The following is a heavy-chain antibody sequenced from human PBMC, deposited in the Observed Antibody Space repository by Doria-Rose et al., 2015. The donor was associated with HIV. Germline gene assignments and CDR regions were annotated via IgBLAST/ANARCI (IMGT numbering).Heavy chain of an antibody. CDR2: ISWNGGAK. D-gene: IGHD3-3*01. CDR1: GFSFESYA. Sequence: VQLVQSGGGLVQPGRSLRLSCVGSGFSFESYAMHWVRLAPGKGLEWVAGISWNGGAKGNADSVEGRFTISRDNAKKSAYLEMRSLRPEDTAFYYCAKAPIIGPKYYFYMDVWGKGTSVTVSS. CDR3: AKAPIIGPKYYFYMDV. J-gene: IGHJ6*03. V-gene: IGHV3-9*01.